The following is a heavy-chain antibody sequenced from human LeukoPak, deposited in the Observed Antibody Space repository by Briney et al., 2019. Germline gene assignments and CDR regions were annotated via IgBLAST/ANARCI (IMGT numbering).Heavy chain of an antibody. CDR3: AIGGSSSALARPDDNWFDP. J-gene: IGHJ5*02. Sequence: GASVKVSCKASGYTFTGYYMHWVRQAPGQGLEWMGWINPNSGGTNYAQKFQGWVTMTRDTSISTAYMELSRLRSDDTAVYYCAIGGSSSALARPDDNWFDPWGQGTLVTVSS. V-gene: IGHV1-2*04. CDR1: GYTFTGYY. CDR2: INPNSGGT. D-gene: IGHD6-6*01.